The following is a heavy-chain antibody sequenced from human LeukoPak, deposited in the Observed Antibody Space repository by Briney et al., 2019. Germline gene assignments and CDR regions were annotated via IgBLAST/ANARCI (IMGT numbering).Heavy chain of an antibody. CDR1: GYTFNRNG. CDR2: ISGYSTNT. CDR3: AKAGRGTYYYFDY. J-gene: IGHJ4*02. Sequence: ASVKISCKASGYTFNRNGISWVRQAPGQGLEWMGWISGYSTNTKYAQKVQARITMTSDASSSTVYMELTSLTSDDTAVYYCAKAGRGTYYYFDYWGQGTLVTVSS. D-gene: IGHD1-26*01. V-gene: IGHV1-18*01.